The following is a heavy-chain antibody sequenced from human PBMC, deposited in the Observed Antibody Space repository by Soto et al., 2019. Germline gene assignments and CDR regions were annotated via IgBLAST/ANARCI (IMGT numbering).Heavy chain of an antibody. J-gene: IGHJ6*02. CDR1: GDTFSSFA. CDR2: IIPIFRTP. V-gene: IGHV1-69*12. D-gene: IGHD1-1*01. CDR3: ARDKAREQLGGNYYYALDV. Sequence: QGQLVQSGAEVKKPGSSVKVSCKASGDTFSSFAISWVRQAPGQGLEWMGGIIPIFRTPRYAQKFQGRVKITADEFTSTAYMELSSMTSEDTAVYYCARDKAREQLGGNYYYALDVWGQGTTVIVSS.